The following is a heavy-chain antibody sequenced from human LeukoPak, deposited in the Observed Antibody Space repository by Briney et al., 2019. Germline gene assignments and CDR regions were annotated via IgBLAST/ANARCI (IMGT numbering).Heavy chain of an antibody. D-gene: IGHD5-24*01. J-gene: IGHJ4*02. CDR3: ARVQGGYNYFDY. V-gene: IGHV1-2*02. CDR2: VFPYSGKS. CDR1: GYTFTDYY. Sequence: ASLKVSCKASGYTFTDYYIHWVRQSPGQGLEYMGWVFPYSGKSNLAQKFQGRVAMTSYTSVGTVYMELSTLTSDDTAVYFCARVQGGYNYFDYWGQGTPVTVSS.